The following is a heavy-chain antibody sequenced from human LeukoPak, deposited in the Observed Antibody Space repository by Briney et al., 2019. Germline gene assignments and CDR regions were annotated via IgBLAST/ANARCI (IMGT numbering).Heavy chain of an antibody. Sequence: GGSLRLSCAASGFTFSSYSMNWVRQAPGKGLEWVSYISSSSSTIYYADSVKGRFTISRDNAKNSLYLQMNSLRAEDTAVYYCARAYSSGWYPYYYGMDVWGQGTTVTVSS. J-gene: IGHJ6*02. CDR1: GFTFSSYS. D-gene: IGHD6-19*01. CDR2: ISSSSSTI. V-gene: IGHV3-48*04. CDR3: ARAYSSGWYPYYYGMDV.